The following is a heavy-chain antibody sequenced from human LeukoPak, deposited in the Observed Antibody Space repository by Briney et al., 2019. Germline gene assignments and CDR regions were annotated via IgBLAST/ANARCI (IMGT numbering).Heavy chain of an antibody. D-gene: IGHD4-17*01. CDR1: GGSISSNGYY. Sequence: TSETLSPTCSVSGGSISSNGYYWGWIRQPPGKGLEWIGAIYYSGSAYYNPSLKSRVTISVDTSKNQFSLKVTSVTAADTAVYYCARAYGARPYYYFDYWGQGTLVTVSS. V-gene: IGHV4-39*01. CDR3: ARAYGARPYYYFDY. CDR2: IYYSGSA. J-gene: IGHJ4*02.